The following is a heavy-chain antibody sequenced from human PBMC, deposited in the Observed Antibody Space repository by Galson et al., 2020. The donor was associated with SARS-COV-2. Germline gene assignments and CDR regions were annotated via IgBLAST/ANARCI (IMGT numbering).Heavy chain of an antibody. CDR3: AGTRYGGLDY. CDR2: INPNSGGT. V-gene: IGHV1-2*06. D-gene: IGHD4-17*01. Sequence: ASVTVSCKTSGYTFTDYYIHWVRQAPGQGLEWVGRINPNSGGTNYAQKFQGRVTMTGDTSINTAYMELTRLRSDDTAVFYCAGTRYGGLDYWGQGTLVTVSS. CDR1: GYTFTDYY. J-gene: IGHJ4*02.